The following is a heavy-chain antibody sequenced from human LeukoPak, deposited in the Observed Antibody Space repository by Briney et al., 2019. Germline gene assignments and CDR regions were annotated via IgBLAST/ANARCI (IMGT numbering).Heavy chain of an antibody. Sequence: GGSLRLSCALSGFTPSNFGMNWVRQAPGKGLEWLAFIANDGGITAYYGDLVMGRFTISSDNPKKEDYLQMTGLRTEETAVYYCVREGEVRLVVWGQGTLVTVSS. V-gene: IGHV3-30*02. D-gene: IGHD2-21*01. CDR2: IANDGGITA. CDR3: VREGEVRLVV. J-gene: IGHJ4*02. CDR1: GFTPSNFG.